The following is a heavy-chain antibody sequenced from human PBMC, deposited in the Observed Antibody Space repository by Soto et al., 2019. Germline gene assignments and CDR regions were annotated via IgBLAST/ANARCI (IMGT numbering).Heavy chain of an antibody. V-gene: IGHV3-48*03. Sequence: GGSLRLSCAASGFTFSSYEMNWVRQAPGKGPEWVSYISSSGSTIYYADSVKGRFTISRDNSKNTLYLQMNSLRAEDTAVYYCARGSGTPYYGMDVWGQGTTVTVSS. J-gene: IGHJ6*02. D-gene: IGHD1-7*01. CDR3: ARGSGTPYYGMDV. CDR2: ISSSGSTI. CDR1: GFTFSSYE.